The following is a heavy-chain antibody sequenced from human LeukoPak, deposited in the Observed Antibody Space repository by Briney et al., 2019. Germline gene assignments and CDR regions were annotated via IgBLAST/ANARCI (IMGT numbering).Heavy chain of an antibody. CDR2: INRSGST. CDR1: GGSFSGYY. Sequence: SETLSLTCAVYGGSFSGYYWSWIRQPPGKGLEWIGEINRSGSTNYNPSLKSRVTISVDTSKNQFSLKLSSVTAADTAVYYCARGGMITFGGVIVIDSPTFDYWGQGTLVTVSS. J-gene: IGHJ4*02. V-gene: IGHV4-34*01. D-gene: IGHD3-16*02. CDR3: ARGGMITFGGVIVIDSPTFDY.